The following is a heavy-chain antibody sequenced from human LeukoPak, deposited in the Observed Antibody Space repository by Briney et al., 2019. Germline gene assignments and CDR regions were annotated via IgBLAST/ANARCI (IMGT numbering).Heavy chain of an antibody. J-gene: IGHJ4*02. CDR1: GFVVSSSY. D-gene: IGHD3-16*01. V-gene: IGHV3-66*01. CDR2: LHAGGNT. Sequence: RSGGSLRLSCAASGFVVSSSYMSWVRQTPVKGLEWLSALHAGGNTFFADSVRGRITISRDNSKNTLYLQMNSLRAEDTAVYYCAREGGVATIPDYVWGNRFDYWGQGTLVTVSS. CDR3: AREGGVATIPDYVWGNRFDY.